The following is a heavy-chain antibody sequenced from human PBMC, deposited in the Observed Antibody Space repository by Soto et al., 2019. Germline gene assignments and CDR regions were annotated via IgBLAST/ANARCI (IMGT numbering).Heavy chain of an antibody. CDR3: ARDVSPGTSTLYLDAFDI. Sequence: EAQLVESGGGLVQPGGSLRLSCEASGFSLGSYWMTWVRQAPGKGLEWVANIKKDGSSTSYLDSVRGRFTISRDNVGNSLSLQMDSLRAEDTGLYFCARDVSPGTSTLYLDAFDIWGQGTMVTVSS. CDR1: GFSLGSYW. D-gene: IGHD2-8*01. J-gene: IGHJ3*02. CDR2: IKKDGSST. V-gene: IGHV3-7*05.